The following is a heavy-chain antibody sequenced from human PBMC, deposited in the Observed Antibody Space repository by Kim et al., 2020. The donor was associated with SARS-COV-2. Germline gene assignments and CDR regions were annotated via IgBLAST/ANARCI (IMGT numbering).Heavy chain of an antibody. D-gene: IGHD3-3*01. CDR2: IYSSGST. Sequence: SETLSLICTVSGGTVRSGSYHWSWIRQPAGKGLEWIGHIYSSGSTDYNPSLKSRVTISKDTSRNQFSLKLSSVTAADTAVYYCARGSFGVVIRTHYYYGMDVWGQGTTVTVSS. V-gene: IGHV4-61*09. CDR1: GGTVRSGSYH. CDR3: ARGSFGVVIRTHYYYGMDV. J-gene: IGHJ6*02.